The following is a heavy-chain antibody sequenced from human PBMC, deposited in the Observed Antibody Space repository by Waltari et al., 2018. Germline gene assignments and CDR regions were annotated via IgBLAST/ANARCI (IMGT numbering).Heavy chain of an antibody. D-gene: IGHD3-22*01. CDR3: ARPPFTSSWYYFDR. CDR2: ISPQNGDT. V-gene: IGHV1-18*01. CDR1: GYIFTTYG. J-gene: IGHJ4*02. Sequence: MQSGPAVKRPGASVNVSCTAPGYIFTTYGFSWVRQAPGQGLEDMGWISPQNGDTNVVQKFRGRVTMTTDTSTSTAYMELRSLTPDDTAIYFCARPPFTSSWYYFDRWGQGTLVTVSS.